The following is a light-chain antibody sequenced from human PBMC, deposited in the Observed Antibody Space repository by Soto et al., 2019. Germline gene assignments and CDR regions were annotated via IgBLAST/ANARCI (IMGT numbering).Light chain of an antibody. CDR3: QQARSFPLT. Sequence: DIQMTQSPSSVSASVGDRVTITCRASQAISSWLAWYQQKPGRAPKLLIYSASSLQNGAPSRFTGSGSGTDFTLTIPSLQPDDTAIYYCQQARSFPLTFGGGPKVDIK. J-gene: IGKJ4*01. CDR1: QAISSW. CDR2: SAS. V-gene: IGKV1-12*01.